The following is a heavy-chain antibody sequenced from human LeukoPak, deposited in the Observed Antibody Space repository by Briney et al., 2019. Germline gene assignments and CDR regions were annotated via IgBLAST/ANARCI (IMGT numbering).Heavy chain of an antibody. D-gene: IGHD3-16*01. CDR3: ARGWGGNIDQ. CDR1: GDSVSSNSAA. V-gene: IGHV6-1*01. CDR2: TYYRSKWYT. Sequence: SQTLSLTCAISGDSVSSNSAAWNWIRQSPSRGLEWLGRTYYRSKWYTYYVVSVKGRITINSDKSKNQFSLQLNSVTPEDTAVYYCARGWGGNIDQWGQGTLVTVSS. J-gene: IGHJ5*02.